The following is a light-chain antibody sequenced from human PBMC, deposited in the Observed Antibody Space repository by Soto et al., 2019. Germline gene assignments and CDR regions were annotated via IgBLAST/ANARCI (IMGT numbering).Light chain of an antibody. Sequence: EIVLTQSPGTLSLSPGERVTLSCPASQSVNSSYLAWYQHKPGQAPRLLIFGASTRATGIPARFSGSGSETEFTLTISSLQSEDFAVYYCQQYNNWPPWTFGQGTKVDIK. CDR3: QQYNNWPPWT. CDR1: QSVNSSY. CDR2: GAS. V-gene: IGKV3-15*01. J-gene: IGKJ1*01.